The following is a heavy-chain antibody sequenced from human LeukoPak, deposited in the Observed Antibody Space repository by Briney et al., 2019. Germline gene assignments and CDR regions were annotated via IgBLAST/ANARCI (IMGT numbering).Heavy chain of an antibody. V-gene: IGHV3-23*01. D-gene: IGHD3-9*01. CDR3: AKNPDYDVLTGTSFDC. CDR2: ISDSGSNT. CDR1: GFTFSGYA. Sequence: GGSLRLSCAAFGFTFSGYAMSWVRQAPGKGLEWVSSISDSGSNTYYAASVKGRFTISRDNSNNTLYLQMNSLRAEDTAVYYCAKNPDYDVLTGTSFDCWGQGALVTVSS. J-gene: IGHJ4*02.